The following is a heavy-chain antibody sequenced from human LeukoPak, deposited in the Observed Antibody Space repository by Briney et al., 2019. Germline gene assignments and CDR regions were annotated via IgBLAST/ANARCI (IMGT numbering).Heavy chain of an antibody. D-gene: IGHD1-26*01. V-gene: IGHV4-59*08. CDR3: ANEYRPRGRGAFDI. CDR2: IYYSGST. CDR1: GGSISSYY. J-gene: IGHJ3*02. Sequence: KPSETLSLTCTVSGGSISSYYWSWIRQPPGKGLEWIGYIYYSGSTNYNPSLKGRVTISVDTSKNQFSLKLSSVTAADTAVYYCANEYRPRGRGAFDIWGQGTMVTVSS.